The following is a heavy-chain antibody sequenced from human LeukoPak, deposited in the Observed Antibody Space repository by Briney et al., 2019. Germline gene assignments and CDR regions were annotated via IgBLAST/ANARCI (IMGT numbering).Heavy chain of an antibody. V-gene: IGHV4-34*01. CDR3: ARAVATYAFFDY. CDR1: GGSFSGYY. Sequence: SETLSLNCGVYGGSFSGYYWSWIRQPPGKGLEWIGEISHSGSTNYNPSLKSRVTISVDTSKNQFSLNLTSVTAADTAVYYCARAVATYAFFDYWGPGTLVTVSS. D-gene: IGHD5-12*01. J-gene: IGHJ4*02. CDR2: ISHSGST.